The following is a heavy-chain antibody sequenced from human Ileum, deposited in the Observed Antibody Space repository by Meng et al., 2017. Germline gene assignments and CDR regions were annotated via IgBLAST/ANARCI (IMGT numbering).Heavy chain of an antibody. CDR1: GFSLSTSGVR. D-gene: IGHD6-13*01. CDR3: AHRGEQHDY. J-gene: IGHJ4*02. V-gene: IGHV2-5*02. Sequence: QITLKESGPTLGKLTQTLTLTCTFSGFSLSTSGVRVGWIRQPPGKALEWLALIYWDDDKRYSPSLKSRLTITKDTSKNQVVLTMTNMDPVDTATYYCAHRGEQHDYWGQGTLVTVSS. CDR2: IYWDDDK.